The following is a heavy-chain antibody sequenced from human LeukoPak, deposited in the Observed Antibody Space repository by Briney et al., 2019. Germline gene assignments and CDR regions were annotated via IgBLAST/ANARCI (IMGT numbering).Heavy chain of an antibody. J-gene: IGHJ4*02. D-gene: IGHD5-18*01. Sequence: GASVKVSCKASGYTFTGYYMHWVRQAPGQGLEWMGWINTNRGGTNYAQKIQGRVTMTRDTSISTAYMELSRLRSDDTAVYYCARDKGGYSYGFDYWGQGTLVTASS. V-gene: IGHV1-2*02. CDR2: INTNRGGT. CDR3: ARDKGGYSYGFDY. CDR1: GYTFTGYY.